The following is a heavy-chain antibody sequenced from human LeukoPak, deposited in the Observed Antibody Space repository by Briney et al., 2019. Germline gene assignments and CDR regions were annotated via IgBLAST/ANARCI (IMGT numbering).Heavy chain of an antibody. CDR1: GFTFSSYS. CDR2: ISSSSSYI. Sequence: GGSLRLSCAASGFTFSSYSMNWVRQAPGKGLGWVSSISSSSSYIYYADSVKGRFTISRDNAKNSLYLQMNSLRAEDTAVYYCARDPDDFDYGMDVWGQGTTVTVSS. D-gene: IGHD3-3*01. CDR3: ARDPDDFDYGMDV. V-gene: IGHV3-21*01. J-gene: IGHJ6*02.